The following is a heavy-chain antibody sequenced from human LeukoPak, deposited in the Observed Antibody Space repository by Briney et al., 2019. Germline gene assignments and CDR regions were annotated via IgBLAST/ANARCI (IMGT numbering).Heavy chain of an antibody. J-gene: IGHJ4*02. CDR3: ARVVLPYSSGFTLGY. Sequence: ASVKVSCKASGYTFTGYYMHWVGQAPGQGLEWMGRINPNSGGTNYAQKFQGRVTMTRDTSISTAYMELSRLRSDDTAVYYCARVVLPYSSGFTLGYWGQGTLVTVSS. CDR2: INPNSGGT. V-gene: IGHV1-2*06. D-gene: IGHD6-19*01. CDR1: GYTFTGYY.